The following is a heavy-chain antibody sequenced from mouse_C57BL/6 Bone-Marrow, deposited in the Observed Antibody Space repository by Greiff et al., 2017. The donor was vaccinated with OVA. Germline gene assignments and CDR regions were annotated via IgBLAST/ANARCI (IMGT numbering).Heavy chain of an antibody. CDR3: ARYLLLRPYFDY. Sequence: EVQLQQSGPVLVKPGASVKMSCKASRYTFTDYYMNWVKQSHGKSLEWIGVINPYNGGTSYNQKFKGKATLTVDKSSSTAYMELNSLTSEDSAVYYCARYLLLRPYFDYWGQGTTLTVSS. V-gene: IGHV1-19*01. J-gene: IGHJ2*01. D-gene: IGHD1-1*01. CDR1: RYTFTDYY. CDR2: INPYNGGT.